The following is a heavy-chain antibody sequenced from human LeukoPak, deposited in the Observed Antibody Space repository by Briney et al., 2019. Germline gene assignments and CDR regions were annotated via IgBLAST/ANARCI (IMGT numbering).Heavy chain of an antibody. D-gene: IGHD6-6*01. CDR2: INADGSST. V-gene: IGHV3-74*01. CDR3: ARDLRDSSSYDAFDI. CDR1: GFTFSSYW. J-gene: IGHJ3*02. Sequence: GGSLRLSCAASGFTFSSYWMHWVRQAPGKGLVWVSRINADGSSTYYADSVKGRFTISRDNAKNTLYLQMNSLRAEDTAVYYCARDLRDSSSYDAFDIWGQGTMVTVSS.